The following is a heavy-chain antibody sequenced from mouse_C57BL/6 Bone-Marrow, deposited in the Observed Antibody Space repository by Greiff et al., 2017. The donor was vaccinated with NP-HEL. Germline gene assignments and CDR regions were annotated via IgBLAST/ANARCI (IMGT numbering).Heavy chain of an antibody. CDR2: SRNKANDYTT. CDR3: ARDVYAMDY. CDR1: GFTFSDFY. Sequence: EVQLVESGGGLVQSGRSLRLSCATSGFTFSDFYMEWVHQAPGKGLEWIAASRNKANDYTTEYSASVKGRFIVSRDTSQSILYLQMNALRAEDTAIYYCARDVYAMDYWGQGTSVTVSS. J-gene: IGHJ4*01. V-gene: IGHV7-1*01.